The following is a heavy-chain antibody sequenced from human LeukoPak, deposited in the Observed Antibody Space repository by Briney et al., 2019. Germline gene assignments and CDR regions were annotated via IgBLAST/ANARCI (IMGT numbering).Heavy chain of an antibody. CDR3: ARGRRGYSYGYCDY. CDR1: GYTFTSYG. Sequence: ASVKVSCKASGYTFTSYGISWVRQAPGQGLEWMGWISAYSGNTNYAQKLQGRVTMTTDTSTSTAYMELRSLRSDDTAVYYCARGRRGYSYGYCDYWGQGTLVTVSS. D-gene: IGHD5-18*01. J-gene: IGHJ4*02. CDR2: ISAYSGNT. V-gene: IGHV1-18*04.